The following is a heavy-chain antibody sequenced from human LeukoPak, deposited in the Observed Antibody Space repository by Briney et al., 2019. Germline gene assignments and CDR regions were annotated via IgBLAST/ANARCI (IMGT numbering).Heavy chain of an antibody. CDR3: ATPFAAGYDFS. V-gene: IGHV1-24*01. J-gene: IGHJ5*02. CDR1: GYTLTELS. CDR2: FDPEDGET. D-gene: IGHD5-12*01. Sequence: ASVKVSCKVSGYTLTELSMHWVRQAPGKGLEWMGGFDPEDGETIYAQRFQGRVTMTEDTSADTAYMELSSLRSEDTAVYYCATPFAAGYDFSWGQGTLVTVSS.